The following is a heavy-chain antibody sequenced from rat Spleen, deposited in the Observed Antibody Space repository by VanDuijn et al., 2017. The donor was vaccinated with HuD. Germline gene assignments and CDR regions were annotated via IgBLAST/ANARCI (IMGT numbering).Heavy chain of an antibody. V-gene: IGHV5-19*01. CDR1: GFTFSNYG. CDR2: IPNGGPNT. D-gene: IGHD1-7*01. J-gene: IGHJ2*01. Sequence: EVQLVESGGGLVQPGGSLKLSCAASGFTFSNYGMNWVRQAPTKGLEWVASIPNGGPNTYYRDSVKGRFTISRDNAKSTLYLQMNSLKCEDTATYYCAVAGYGYWGQGVMVTVSS. CDR3: AVAGYGY.